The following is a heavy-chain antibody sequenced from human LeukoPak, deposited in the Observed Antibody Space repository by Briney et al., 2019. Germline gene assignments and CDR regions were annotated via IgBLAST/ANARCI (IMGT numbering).Heavy chain of an antibody. CDR1: RGTFSSYT. V-gene: IGHV1-69*02. Sequence: ASVKVSCKASRGTFSSYTISWVRQAPGQGLEWMGRIIPILDIASYAQKFQGRVTITADKSPSIAYMELSSLKSEDTSLYYFARGQRGSGNPFVDYWGQGTLVTVSS. CDR2: IIPILDIA. CDR3: ARGQRGSGNPFVDY. D-gene: IGHD3-16*01. J-gene: IGHJ4*02.